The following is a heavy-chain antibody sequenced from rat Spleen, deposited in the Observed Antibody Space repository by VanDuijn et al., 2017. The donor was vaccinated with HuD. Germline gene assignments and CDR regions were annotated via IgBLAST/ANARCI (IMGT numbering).Heavy chain of an antibody. V-gene: IGHV2-6*01. CDR3: ATQRGY. CDR1: GFSLTSYT. CDR2: ISSGGST. Sequence: QVQLKESGPGLVQPSQTLSLTCTVSGFSLTSYTVSWVRQPPGKGLEWIAAISSGGSTYYNSALKSRLSISRDTSKSQVFLKMNSLQTEVTAMYFCATQRGYWGQGVMVTVSS. J-gene: IGHJ2*01.